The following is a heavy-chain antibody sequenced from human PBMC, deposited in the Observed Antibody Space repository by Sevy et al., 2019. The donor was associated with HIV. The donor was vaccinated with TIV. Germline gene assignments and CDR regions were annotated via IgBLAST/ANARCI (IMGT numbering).Heavy chain of an antibody. V-gene: IGHV3-7*01. Sequence: GGSLRLSCAASGFTFSSYWMSWVRQAPGKGLEWVANIKQDGSEKYYVDSVKGRFTISRDNAKNSLYLQMNSLRAEDTAVYYCARDRSMDYDSSVRGDAFDIWGQGTMVTVS. CDR3: ARDRSMDYDSSVRGDAFDI. D-gene: IGHD3-22*01. CDR1: GFTFSSYW. J-gene: IGHJ3*02. CDR2: IKQDGSEK.